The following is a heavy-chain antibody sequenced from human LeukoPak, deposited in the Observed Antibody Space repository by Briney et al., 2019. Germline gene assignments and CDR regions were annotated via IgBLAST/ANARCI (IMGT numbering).Heavy chain of an antibody. CDR1: GYTFTSYG. V-gene: IGHV1-8*02. Sequence: ASVKVSCKASGYTFTSYGISWVRQAPGQGLEWMGWMNPNSGNTGYAQKFQGRVTMTRNTSISTAYMELSSLRSEDTAVYYCARQSPIPGFSSAYYYYYYMDVWGKGTTATVSS. CDR3: ARQSPIPGFSSAYYYYYYMDV. D-gene: IGHD6-6*01. CDR2: MNPNSGNT. J-gene: IGHJ6*03.